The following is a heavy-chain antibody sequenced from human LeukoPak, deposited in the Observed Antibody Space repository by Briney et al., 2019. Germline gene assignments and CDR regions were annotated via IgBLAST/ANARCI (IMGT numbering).Heavy chain of an antibody. J-gene: IGHJ4*01. V-gene: IGHV1-18*01. D-gene: IGHD2-15*01. CDR1: GYTFTSYG. CDR3: TRDLDIFVVVGAKXXYFDY. Sequence: ASVKVSCKASGYTFTSYGINWVRQAPGQGLEWMGWISVYNGNTNYAQKFQGRVTMTTDTSTNTAYMELKSRRSDDTAIYYCTRDLDIFVVVGAKXXYFDYXXXGTLVTVS. CDR2: ISVYNGNT.